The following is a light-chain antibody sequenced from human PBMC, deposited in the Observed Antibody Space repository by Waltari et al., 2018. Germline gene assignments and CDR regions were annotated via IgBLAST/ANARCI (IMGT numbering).Light chain of an antibody. V-gene: IGLV2-23*01. CDR2: EGS. J-gene: IGLJ3*02. CDR1: SCDVGSYNL. Sequence: QSALTQPASVSGSPGQSLTLHCTGTSCDVGSYNLVSWYQQHPGKAPKLMIYEGSNRPSGVSNRCSGSKSGNTASLTISGLQAEDEADYYCCSYAGSSTWVFGGGTKLTVL. CDR3: CSYAGSSTWV.